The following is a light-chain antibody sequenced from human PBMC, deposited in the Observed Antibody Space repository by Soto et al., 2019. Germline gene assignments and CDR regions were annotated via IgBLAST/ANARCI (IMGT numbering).Light chain of an antibody. V-gene: IGLV1-51*01. CDR2: ENY. CDR1: NFNVGINF. J-gene: IGLJ3*02. CDR3: ATWDSSLSIVL. Sequence: QSVLTQPPSVTAAPGQKVTISCSGTNFNVGINFVSWYQQLPGTAPRLLIYENYKRPSGTPDRFSGSKSGSSATLGVTGLQTGDEADYYCATWDSSLSIVLFGGGTKVTVL.